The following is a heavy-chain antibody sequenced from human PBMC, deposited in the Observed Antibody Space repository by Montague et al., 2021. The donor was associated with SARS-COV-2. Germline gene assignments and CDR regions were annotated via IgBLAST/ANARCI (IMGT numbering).Heavy chain of an antibody. D-gene: IGHD3-22*01. J-gene: IGHJ4*02. CDR2: ISSSSSYI. V-gene: IGHV3-21*01. CDR3: ARSLYYYDSSGYYYFDY. Sequence: SLRLSCAASGFTFSSYSMNWVRQAPGKGREWVSSISSSSSYIYYADSVKGRFTISRDNAKNSLYLQMNSLRAEDTAVYYCARSLYYYDSSGYYYFDYWGQGTLVTVSS. CDR1: GFTFSSYS.